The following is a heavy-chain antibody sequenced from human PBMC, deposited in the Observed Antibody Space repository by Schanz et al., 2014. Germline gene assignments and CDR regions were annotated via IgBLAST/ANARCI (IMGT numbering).Heavy chain of an antibody. CDR2: ITYNGGTI. J-gene: IGHJ4*02. CDR3: ARDRRNADLDY. V-gene: IGHV3-11*04. Sequence: QVQVVQSGGGLVKPGGSLRLSCAASGFVFGDYYMTWIRQAPGKGLEWISYITYNGGTIYYADSVKGRFTISRDNAKNSLYLEMNSLRAEDTALYYCARDRRNADLDYWGQGTLVTVSS. D-gene: IGHD1-1*01. CDR1: GFVFGDYY.